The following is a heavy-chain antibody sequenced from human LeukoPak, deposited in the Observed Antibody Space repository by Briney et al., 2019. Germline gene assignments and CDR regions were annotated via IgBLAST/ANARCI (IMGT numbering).Heavy chain of an antibody. CDR1: GFTFTNAW. CDR2: IKSKIDGGTT. V-gene: IGHV3-15*01. J-gene: IGHJ4*02. Sequence: GGSLRLSCAAPGFTFTNAWMNWVRQAPGKGLEWVGRIKSKIDGGTTDYAAPVKGRFTVSRDDSKNMLYLEMNSLENDDTAVYYWSAYPVGVVVVATRYFDYWGQGTLVTVSS. CDR3: SAYPVGVVVVATRYFDY. D-gene: IGHD2-15*01.